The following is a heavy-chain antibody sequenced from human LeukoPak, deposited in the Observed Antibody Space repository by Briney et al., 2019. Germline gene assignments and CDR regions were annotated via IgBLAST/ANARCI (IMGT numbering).Heavy chain of an antibody. CDR1: GGSFSGYY. CDR2: INHSGST. V-gene: IGHV4-34*01. CDR3: ARVWRYCSGGSCYRGYYFDY. J-gene: IGHJ4*02. Sequence: SETLSLTCAVYGGSFSGYYWSWIRLPPGKGLEWIGEINHSGSTNYNPSLKSRVTISVDTSKNQFSLKLSSVTAADTAVYYCARVWRYCSGGSCYRGYYFDYWGQATLVTVSS. D-gene: IGHD2-15*01.